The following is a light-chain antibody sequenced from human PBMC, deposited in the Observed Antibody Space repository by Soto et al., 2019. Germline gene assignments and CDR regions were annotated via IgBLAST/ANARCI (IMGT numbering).Light chain of an antibody. V-gene: IGKV3-15*01. CDR1: QGVTTN. CDR2: DVS. Sequence: EIVMTQSPGTLSVSPGERATLSCRAGQGVTTNFAWYQQKSGQSPRLLIYDVSIRATGVPARFSGTGSETDFTLTISGLQSEDSAFYFCQQYNNWPFSFGQGTRLEIK. J-gene: IGKJ5*01. CDR3: QQYNNWPFS.